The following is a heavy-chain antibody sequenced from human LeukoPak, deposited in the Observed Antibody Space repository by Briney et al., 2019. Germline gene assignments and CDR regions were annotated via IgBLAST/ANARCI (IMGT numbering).Heavy chain of an antibody. Sequence: GGSLRLSCAASGFIFTDYGMHWVRQAPGKGLEWLTFIRYDGSDKYYADSVKGRFTISRDNSKNTLYLQMNSLTSEDTAVYYCAKDFDYWGQGTLVTVSS. J-gene: IGHJ4*02. CDR1: GFIFTDYG. V-gene: IGHV3-30*02. CDR3: AKDFDY. CDR2: IRYDGSDK.